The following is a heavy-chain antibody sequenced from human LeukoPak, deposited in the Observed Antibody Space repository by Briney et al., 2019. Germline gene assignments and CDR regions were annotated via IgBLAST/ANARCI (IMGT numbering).Heavy chain of an antibody. J-gene: IGHJ4*02. Sequence: SETLSLTCTVSGGSISSGGYSWSWIRQHPGKGLEWIGYIYYSGSTYYNPSLKSRVTISVDTSKNQFSLKLSSVTAADTAVYYCARVGHDFWSGYPDYWGQGTLVTVSS. CDR1: GGSISSGGYS. CDR3: ARVGHDFWSGYPDY. D-gene: IGHD3-3*01. CDR2: IYYSGST. V-gene: IGHV4-31*03.